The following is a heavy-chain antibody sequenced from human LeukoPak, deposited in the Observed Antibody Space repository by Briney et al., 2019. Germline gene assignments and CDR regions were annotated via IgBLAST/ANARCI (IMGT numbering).Heavy chain of an antibody. D-gene: IGHD3-9*01. CDR2: ISGRSDNT. CDR1: GFIFSNYA. V-gene: IGHV3-23*01. CDR3: ARWGDYDVLTGYYVSDF. Sequence: GASLRLSCAASGFIFSNYAMYWVRQAPGKGLEWVSAISGRSDNTYYADSVKGRFTLSRDSSKNTLYLQMNSLRADDTAVYYCARWGDYDVLTGYYVSDFWGQGTLVTVSS. J-gene: IGHJ4*02.